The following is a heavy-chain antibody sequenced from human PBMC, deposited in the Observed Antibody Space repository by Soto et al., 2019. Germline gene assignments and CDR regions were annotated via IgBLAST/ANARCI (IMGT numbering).Heavy chain of an antibody. CDR2: IYYSGST. CDR1: GGSISSYY. D-gene: IGHD5-12*01. CDR3: ARCRDGYNYLDY. V-gene: IGHV4-59*01. J-gene: IGHJ4*02. Sequence: QVQLQESGPGLVKPSETLSLTCTVSGGSISSYYWSWIRQPPGKGLEWIGYIYYSGSTNYNPSLKSRVTISVDTSQNQFSLKLSSVTAADTAVYYCARCRDGYNYLDYWGQGTLVTVSS.